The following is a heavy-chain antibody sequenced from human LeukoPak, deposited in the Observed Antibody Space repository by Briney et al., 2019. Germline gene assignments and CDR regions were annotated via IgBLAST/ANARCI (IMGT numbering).Heavy chain of an antibody. J-gene: IGHJ4*02. D-gene: IGHD3-22*01. CDR2: INAGNGNT. Sequence: SVKVSCKASGYTFTSYAMHWVRQAPGQRLEWMGWINAGNGNTKYSQKFQGRVTITRDTSASTAYMELSSLRSEGTAVYYCARRYYDSSGYYDYWGQGTLVTVSS. CDR3: ARRYYDSSGYYDY. CDR1: GYTFTSYA. V-gene: IGHV1-3*01.